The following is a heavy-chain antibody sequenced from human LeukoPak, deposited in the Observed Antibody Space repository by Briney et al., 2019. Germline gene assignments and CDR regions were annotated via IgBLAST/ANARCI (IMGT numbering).Heavy chain of an antibody. CDR1: GYTFTGYY. CDR2: IYPYSGDT. CDR3: ARDRNSGSSLDI. V-gene: IGHV1-2*02. D-gene: IGHD6-6*01. J-gene: IGHJ3*02. Sequence: SVTVSCKASGYTFTGYYIHWVRQAPGQGLEWMGWIYPYSGDTNYAQNFQGRVTMTRDTSISTAYMELSSLKSDDTAVYYCARDRNSGSSLDIWGQGTMLTVSS.